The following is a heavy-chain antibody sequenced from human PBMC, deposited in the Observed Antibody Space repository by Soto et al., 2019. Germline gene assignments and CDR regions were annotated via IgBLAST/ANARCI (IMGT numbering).Heavy chain of an antibody. Sequence: GGSLRLSCAASGFTFSGYAMSWVRQAPGKGLEWVSVISGSGGTTSYADSVKGRFTISRDNSKNTLYLQMNSLRAEDTAVYYCAKDRGAGSYYKGDYYYYGMDVWGQGTTVTVSS. CDR1: GFTFSGYA. CDR2: ISGSGGTT. V-gene: IGHV3-23*01. CDR3: AKDRGAGSYYKGDYYYYGMDV. J-gene: IGHJ6*02. D-gene: IGHD3-10*01.